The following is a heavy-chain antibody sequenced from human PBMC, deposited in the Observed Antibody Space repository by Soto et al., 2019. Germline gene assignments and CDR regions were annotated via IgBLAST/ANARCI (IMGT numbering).Heavy chain of an antibody. CDR1: GGSISSGGYY. V-gene: IGHV4-31*03. CDR2: IYYSGST. J-gene: IGHJ4*02. CDR3: ARAGVVAATRYFDY. D-gene: IGHD2-15*01. Sequence: SETLSLTCTVSGGSISSGGYYWSWIRQHPGKGLEWIGYIYYSGSTYYNPSLKSRVTISVDTSKNQFSLKLSSVTAADTAVYYCARAGVVAATRYFDYWGQGTLVTVSS.